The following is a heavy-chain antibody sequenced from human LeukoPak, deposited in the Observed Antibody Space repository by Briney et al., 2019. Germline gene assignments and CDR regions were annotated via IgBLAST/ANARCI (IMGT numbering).Heavy chain of an antibody. Sequence: GGSLRLSCAASGFTFSSYSMNWVRQAPGKGLEWVSYSSSSSSTIYYADSVKGRFTISRDNAKNSLYLQMNSLRDEDTAVYYCARDRSSSWIGRDYYYGMDVWGQGTTVTVSS. J-gene: IGHJ6*02. CDR2: SSSSSSTI. V-gene: IGHV3-48*02. CDR3: ARDRSSSWIGRDYYYGMDV. CDR1: GFTFSSYS. D-gene: IGHD6-13*01.